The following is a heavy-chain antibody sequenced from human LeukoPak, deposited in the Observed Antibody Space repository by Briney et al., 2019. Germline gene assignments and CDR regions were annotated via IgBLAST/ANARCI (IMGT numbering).Heavy chain of an antibody. CDR1: GGTFSSYA. CDR2: IIPILGIA. CDR3: ARVGYGDYRIDY. D-gene: IGHD4-17*01. Sequence: GSSVKVSCKASGGTFSSYAISWVRQAPGQGLEWMGRIIPILGIANYAQKFQGRVTITADKSTSTAYMELSSLRSEDTAVYYCARVGYGDYRIDYWGQGTLVTVSS. V-gene: IGHV1-69*04. J-gene: IGHJ4*02.